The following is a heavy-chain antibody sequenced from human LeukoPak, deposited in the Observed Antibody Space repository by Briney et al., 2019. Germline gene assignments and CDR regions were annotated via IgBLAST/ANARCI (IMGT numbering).Heavy chain of an antibody. CDR3: ARVRILWFGELDAFDI. CDR2: INHSGST. CDR1: GGSFSGYY. J-gene: IGHJ3*02. Sequence: SETLSLTCAVYGGSFSGYYWSWIRQPPGKGLEWIGEINHSGSTNYNPSLKSRVTISVDTSKNQFSLKLSFVTAADTAVYYCARVRILWFGELDAFDIWGQGTMVTVSS. D-gene: IGHD3-10*01. V-gene: IGHV4-34*01.